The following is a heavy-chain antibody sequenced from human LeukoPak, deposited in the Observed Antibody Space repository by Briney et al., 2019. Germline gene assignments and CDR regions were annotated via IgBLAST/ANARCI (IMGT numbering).Heavy chain of an antibody. CDR2: IIPIFGTA. D-gene: IGHD2-2*02. CDR1: GGTFSSYA. Sequence: GASVKVSWKASGGTFSSYAISWVRQAPGQGLEWMGGIIPIFGTANYAQKFQGRVTITADESTSTAYMELSSLRSEDTAVYYCARSFREVVPAAIRFYYFDYWGQGTLVTVSS. V-gene: IGHV1-69*13. J-gene: IGHJ4*02. CDR3: ARSFREVVPAAIRFYYFDY.